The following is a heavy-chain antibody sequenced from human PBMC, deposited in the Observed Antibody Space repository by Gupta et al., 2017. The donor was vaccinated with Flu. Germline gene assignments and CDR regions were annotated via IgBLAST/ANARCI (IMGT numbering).Heavy chain of an antibody. CDR1: GVSINSRDYY. J-gene: IGHJ4*02. CDR2: IFYRGTT. D-gene: IGHD1-7*01. Sequence: QLLESGSGLVKPSETLSLTCSVSGVSINSRDYYWGWIRQPPGKGLEWIGNIFYRGTTSYNPSLRSRVTMSGDTSKNQFSLKVNSMTAADTAVEYCARQASIAGTAAHCDYWGPGTRVTVSS. V-gene: IGHV4-39*01. CDR3: ARQASIAGTAAHCDY.